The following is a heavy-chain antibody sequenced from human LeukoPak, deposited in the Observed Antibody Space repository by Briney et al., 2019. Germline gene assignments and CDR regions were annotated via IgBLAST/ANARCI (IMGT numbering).Heavy chain of an antibody. Sequence: PGGSLRLSCAASGFTFSNAWMTWVRQAPGKGLEWVGRIKSKTDGGTTDYAAPVKGRFTISRDDSKNTLYLQMNSLKTEDTAVYYCTTELRWELPYFDCWGQGTLVTVSS. CDR2: IKSKTDGGTT. J-gene: IGHJ4*02. D-gene: IGHD1-26*01. CDR1: GFTFSNAW. V-gene: IGHV3-15*01. CDR3: TTELRWELPYFDC.